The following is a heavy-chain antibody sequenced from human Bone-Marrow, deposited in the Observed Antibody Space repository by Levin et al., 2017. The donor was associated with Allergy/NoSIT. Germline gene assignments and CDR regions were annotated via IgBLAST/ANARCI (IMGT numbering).Heavy chain of an antibody. D-gene: IGHD5-12*01. J-gene: IGHJ4*02. V-gene: IGHV1-8*01. CDR3: ARGELGSGYLFDY. CDR2: MYPNSDNA. Sequence: ASVKVSCKTSGYTFTSFDINWVRQATGQGLEWMGWMYPNSDNAGFAQKFQGRVTMTRNTSISTAYMELSSLRSEDTAIYYCARGELGSGYLFDYWGQGTLVTVSS. CDR1: GYTFTSFD.